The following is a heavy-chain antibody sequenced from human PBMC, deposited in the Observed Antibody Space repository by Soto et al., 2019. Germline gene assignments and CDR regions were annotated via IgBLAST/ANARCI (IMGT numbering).Heavy chain of an antibody. CDR3: ARDLAGYNGIFDH. CDR1: GASISSGGYY. CDR2: IYYSGST. V-gene: IGHV4-31*03. Sequence: PSETLSLTCTVSGASISSGGYYWSWIRQHPGKGLEWIGYIYYSGSTYYNPSLKSRVTISVDTSKNTLYLQMNSLTVEDTAVYYCARDLAGYNGIFDHWGQGTLVTVSS. D-gene: IGHD5-12*01. J-gene: IGHJ4*02.